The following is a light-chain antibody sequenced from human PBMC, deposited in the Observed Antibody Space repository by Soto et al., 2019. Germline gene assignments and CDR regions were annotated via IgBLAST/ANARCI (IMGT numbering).Light chain of an antibody. CDR2: ATS. CDR1: QSISSY. J-gene: IGKJ1*01. CDR3: QQSYSTPWT. Sequence: DIQMTQSPSFLSASVGDRVTITCRASQSISSYLNWYQQKPGKAPKLLIYATSSLQSGVPSRFSGSRSGTDFTLTISSLQPEDFATYYCQQSYSTPWTFGQGTKVEIK. V-gene: IGKV1-39*01.